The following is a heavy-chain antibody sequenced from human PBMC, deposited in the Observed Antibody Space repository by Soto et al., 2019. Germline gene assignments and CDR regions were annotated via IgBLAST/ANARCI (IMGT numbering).Heavy chain of an antibody. CDR3: AKDLRSQTDIVVVPAAAPDRLYYYYYYMDV. J-gene: IGHJ6*03. V-gene: IGHV3-23*01. Sequence: GGSLRLSCAASGFTFSSYAMSWVRQAPGKGLEWVSAISGSGGSTYYADSVKGRFTISRDNSKNTLYLQMNSLRAEDTAVYYCAKDLRSQTDIVVVPAAAPDRLYYYYYYMDVWGKGTTVTVSS. CDR1: GFTFSSYA. CDR2: ISGSGGST. D-gene: IGHD2-2*01.